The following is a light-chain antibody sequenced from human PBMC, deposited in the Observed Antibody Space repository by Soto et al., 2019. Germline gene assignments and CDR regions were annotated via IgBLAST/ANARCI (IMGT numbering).Light chain of an antibody. CDR3: QQHADWPLT. Sequence: EIVLTQSPATLSLSPGERATLSCRASRSVGNNLAWYQKKPGQAPGLLIYAASTRATGIPARFSVSGSGTDFTLTISSLETEDFAVYYGQQHADWPLTFGGGTQVEVK. J-gene: IGKJ4*01. CDR2: AAS. V-gene: IGKV3-11*01. CDR1: RSVGNN.